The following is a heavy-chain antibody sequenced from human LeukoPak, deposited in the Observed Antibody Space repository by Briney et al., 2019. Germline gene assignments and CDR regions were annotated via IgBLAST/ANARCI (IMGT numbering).Heavy chain of an antibody. Sequence: SETLSLTCIVSGDSISSSNYCWGWIRQPPGKRLEWIGSLHYAGTTYYDPSLRSRVSLSVDTSKNQFSLKLSSVTAADTAVYYCARHNRMGAAATLGVFDSWGQATLVTVSS. CDR3: ARHNRMGAAATLGVFDS. J-gene: IGHJ4*02. D-gene: IGHD6-13*01. V-gene: IGHV4-39*01. CDR1: GDSISSSNYC. CDR2: LHYAGTT.